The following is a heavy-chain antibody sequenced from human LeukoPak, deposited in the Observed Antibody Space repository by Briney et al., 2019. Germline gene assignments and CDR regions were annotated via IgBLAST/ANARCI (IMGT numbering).Heavy chain of an antibody. J-gene: IGHJ4*02. V-gene: IGHV3-21*01. CDR3: ARQQWLDGAYYFDC. Sequence: PGGSLRLSCAASGFTFSSYGMHWVRQAPGKGLEWVSSISTSSSYIYYADSVKGRFTVSRDNAKKSLFLQMNSLRDEDTAVYYCARQQWLDGAYYFDCWGQGTLVTVSS. CDR1: GFTFSSYG. CDR2: ISTSSSYI. D-gene: IGHD6-19*01.